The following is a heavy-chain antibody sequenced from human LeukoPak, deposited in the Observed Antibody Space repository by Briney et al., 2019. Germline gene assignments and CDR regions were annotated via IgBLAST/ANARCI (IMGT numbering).Heavy chain of an antibody. D-gene: IGHD6-19*01. J-gene: IGHJ4*02. CDR3: ARDLGYSSGWYQEYY. Sequence: ASVKVSCKASGGTFSSYAISWVRQAPGQGLVWMGGIIPIFGTANYAQKFQGRVTITADESTSTAYMELSSLRSEDTAVYYCARDLGYSSGWYQEYYWGQGTLVTVSS. CDR1: GGTFSSYA. CDR2: IIPIFGTA. V-gene: IGHV1-69*13.